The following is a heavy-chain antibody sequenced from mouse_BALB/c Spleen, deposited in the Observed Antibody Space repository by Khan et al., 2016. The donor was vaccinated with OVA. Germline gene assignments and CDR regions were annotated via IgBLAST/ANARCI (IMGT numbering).Heavy chain of an antibody. CDR1: GYSLTSYG. V-gene: IGHV2-9*02. J-gene: IGHJ2*01. Sequence: QVQLKESGPGLVAPSQSLSITCTVSGYSLTSYGVHWVRQPPGKGLEWLGVIWAGGSTNYNSALMSSLSISKEKSKSQVFLKMNNLQTDDTAMYYCDRLEDKWGQGTTLTVSA. CDR3: DRLEDK. CDR2: IWAGGST.